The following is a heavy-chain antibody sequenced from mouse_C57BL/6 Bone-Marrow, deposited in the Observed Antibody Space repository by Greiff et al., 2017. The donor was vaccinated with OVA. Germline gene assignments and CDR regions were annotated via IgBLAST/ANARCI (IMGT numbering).Heavy chain of an antibody. J-gene: IGHJ4*01. V-gene: IGHV1-26*01. CDR3: ASPYAMDY. Sequence: EVQVQQSGPELVKPGASVKISCKASGYTFTDYYMNWVKQSHGKSLEWIGDINPNNGGTSYNQKFKGKATLTVDKSSSTAYMELRSLTSEDSAVYYCASPYAMDYWGQGTSVTVSS. CDR2: INPNNGGT. CDR1: GYTFTDYY.